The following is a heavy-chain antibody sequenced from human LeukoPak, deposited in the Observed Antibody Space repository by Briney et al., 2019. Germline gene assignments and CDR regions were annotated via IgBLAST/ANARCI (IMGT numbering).Heavy chain of an antibody. CDR2: IYYSGST. CDR1: GGSFSGYY. V-gene: IGHV4-30-4*08. Sequence: SETLSLTCAVYGGSFSGYYWSWIRQPPGKGLEWIGYIYYSGSTYYNPSLKSRVTISVDTSKNQFSLKLSSVTAADTAVYYCARGSPDYYDSSGYSDYWGQGTLVTVSS. D-gene: IGHD3-22*01. J-gene: IGHJ4*02. CDR3: ARGSPDYYDSSGYSDY.